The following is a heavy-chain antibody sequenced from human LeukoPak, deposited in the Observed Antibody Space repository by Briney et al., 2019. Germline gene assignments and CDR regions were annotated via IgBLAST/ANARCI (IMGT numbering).Heavy chain of an antibody. J-gene: IGHJ4*02. CDR2: IYYSGST. V-gene: IGHV4-39*07. CDR3: TYSSSSGYYFDY. CDR1: GDSTSSDRYY. Sequence: SETLSLTCTVSGDSTSSDRYYGGWVRQPPGKGLEWIGNIYYSGSTYYNPSLKSRVTISVDTSKDQFSLKLSSVTAADTAVYYCTYSSSSGYYFDYWGQGTLVTVSS. D-gene: IGHD6-6*01.